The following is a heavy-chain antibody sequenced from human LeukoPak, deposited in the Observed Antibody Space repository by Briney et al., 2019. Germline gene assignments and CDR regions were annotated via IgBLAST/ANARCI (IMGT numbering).Heavy chain of an antibody. D-gene: IGHD3-22*01. CDR3: ARASIVVVTHNWFDP. J-gene: IGHJ5*02. CDR2: VSSSSSYI. CDR1: GFTFSSYS. V-gene: IGHV3-21*01. Sequence: GGSLRLSCAASGFTFSSYSMNWVRQAPGKGLEWVSSVSSSSSYIYYADSVKGRFTISRDNAKNSLYLQMNSLRAEDTAVYYCARASIVVVTHNWFDPWGQGTLVTVSS.